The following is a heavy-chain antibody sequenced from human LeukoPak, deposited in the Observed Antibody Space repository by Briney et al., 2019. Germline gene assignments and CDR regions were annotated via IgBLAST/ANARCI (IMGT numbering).Heavy chain of an antibody. J-gene: IGHJ2*01. Sequence: SSETLFLTCAVSGGSISSGGYSWSWIRQPPGKGLEWIGYIYHSGSTYYNPSLKSRVTISVDRSKNQFSLKLSSVTAADTAVYYCARTYDSSGYYWYFDLWGRGTLVTVSS. D-gene: IGHD3-22*01. CDR3: ARTYDSSGYYWYFDL. V-gene: IGHV4-30-2*01. CDR2: IYHSGST. CDR1: GGSISSGGYS.